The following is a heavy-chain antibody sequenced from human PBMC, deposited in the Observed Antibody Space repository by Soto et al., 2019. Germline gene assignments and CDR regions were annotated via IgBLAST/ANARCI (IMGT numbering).Heavy chain of an antibody. J-gene: IGHJ4*02. CDR2: ITGSGDST. CDR3: ARDPDYYYDSSGSRFDY. V-gene: IGHV3-23*01. Sequence: GGSLRLSCAVSGFTFSSHAMSWVRQAPGKGLECVSIITGSGDSTYYADSVKGRFTISRDKSKNTLYLQMNSLRAEDTAVYYCARDPDYYYDSSGSRFDYWGQGTLVTVSS. D-gene: IGHD3-22*01. CDR1: GFTFSSHA.